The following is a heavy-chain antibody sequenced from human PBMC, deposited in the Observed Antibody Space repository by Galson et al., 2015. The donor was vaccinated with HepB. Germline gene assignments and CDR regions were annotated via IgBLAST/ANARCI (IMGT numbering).Heavy chain of an antibody. Sequence: SLRLSCAASGFTFSSYGMYWVRQAPGKGLEWVTVIWYDGSNKYYADSVKGRFTISRDNSNNTLYLQMNSLRAEDTAVYYCARAGPGDYFDYWGQGTLVTVSS. CDR1: GFTFSSYG. J-gene: IGHJ4*02. CDR3: ARAGPGDYFDY. D-gene: IGHD1-14*01. CDR2: IWYDGSNK. V-gene: IGHV3-33*01.